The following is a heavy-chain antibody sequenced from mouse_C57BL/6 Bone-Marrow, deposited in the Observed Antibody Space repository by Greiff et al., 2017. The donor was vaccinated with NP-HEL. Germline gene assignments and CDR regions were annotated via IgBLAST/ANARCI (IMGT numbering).Heavy chain of an antibody. D-gene: IGHD1-1*01. CDR2: IDPENGDT. CDR3: TTSGYGSSPDY. V-gene: IGHV14-4*01. J-gene: IGHJ2*01. Sequence: EVKVVESGAELVRPGASVKLSCTASGFNIKDDYMHWVKQRPEQGLEWIGWIDPENGDTEYASKFQGKATITADTSSNTAYLQLSSLTSEDTAVYYCTTSGYGSSPDYWGQGTTLTVSS. CDR1: GFNIKDDY.